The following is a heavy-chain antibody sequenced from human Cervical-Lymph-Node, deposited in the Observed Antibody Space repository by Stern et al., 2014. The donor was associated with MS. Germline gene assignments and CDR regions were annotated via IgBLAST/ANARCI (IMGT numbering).Heavy chain of an antibody. CDR1: GATFSTNA. V-gene: IGHV1-69*01. CDR2: IVPIFERT. J-gene: IGHJ5*02. D-gene: IGHD4-23*01. CDR3: AREHHGGNFAS. Sequence: QVQLGQSGPEVRKPGSSVKVSCKASGATFSTNAISWLRQAPGQGPEWMGAIVPIFERTNYVQKLRGRLTITADESASTAYMELRSLRSEDTAVYYCAREHHGGNFASWGQGTLVTVSS.